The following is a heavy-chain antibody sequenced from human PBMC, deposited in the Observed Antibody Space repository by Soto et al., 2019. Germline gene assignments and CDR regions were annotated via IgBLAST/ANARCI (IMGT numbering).Heavy chain of an antibody. CDR3: TRRWSPPLDYYYSSGYYSS. V-gene: IGHV4-34*01. Sequence: SETLSLTCAVYGGHFSGYYWRWIRQPPGKGLEWIGEINHSGSTKYNPSLKRRVTISVDTSKNQFSLKLCTGSGADTDLYHSTRRWSPPLDYYYSSGYYSSWRQGTVDTVSS. CDR2: INHSGST. CDR1: GGHFSGYY. J-gene: IGHJ5*02. D-gene: IGHD3-22*01.